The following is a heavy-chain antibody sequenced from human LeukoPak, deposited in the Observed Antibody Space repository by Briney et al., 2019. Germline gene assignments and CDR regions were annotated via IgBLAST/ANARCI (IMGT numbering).Heavy chain of an antibody. J-gene: IGHJ6*02. CDR3: AREVGYYDSSGYYYGYYNYGMDV. V-gene: IGHV3-33*01. Sequence: PGGSLTLSCAASGSTFSSYGMHWVRQAPGKGLEWVAVIWYDGSNKYYADSVKGRFTISRDNSKNTLYLQMNSLRAEDTAVYYCAREVGYYDSSGYYYGYYNYGMDVWGQGTTVTVSS. CDR2: IWYDGSNK. CDR1: GSTFSSYG. D-gene: IGHD3-22*01.